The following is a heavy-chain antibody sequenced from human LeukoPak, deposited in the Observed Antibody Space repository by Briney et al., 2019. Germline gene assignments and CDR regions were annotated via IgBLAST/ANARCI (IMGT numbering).Heavy chain of an antibody. Sequence: PSETLSLTCTVSGGSITIYYWSWIRQPAGKGLEWIGRIYTSGSTNYNPSLKSRVTMSVDTSKNQFSLKLSSVTAADTAVYYCARDLFWIAAANTNNNAFDIWGQGTMVTVSS. CDR1: GGSITIYY. V-gene: IGHV4-4*07. CDR3: ARDLFWIAAANTNNNAFDI. J-gene: IGHJ3*02. D-gene: IGHD6-13*01. CDR2: IYTSGST.